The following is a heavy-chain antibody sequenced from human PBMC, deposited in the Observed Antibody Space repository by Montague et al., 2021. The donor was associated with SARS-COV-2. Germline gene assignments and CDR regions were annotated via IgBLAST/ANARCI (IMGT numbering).Heavy chain of an antibody. V-gene: IGHV4-59*08. CDR1: GGSISNHY. D-gene: IGHD5-18*01. CDR3: ARSHAYGYGADAPDI. Sequence: SEALSLTCTVSGGSISNHYWSWIRQPPGKGLEWIAFYSGNTNYNPSLKSRVTISVDTSKNQVSLKLTSVTAADMAVYYCARSHAYGYGADAPDIWGQGTMVTVSS. J-gene: IGHJ3*02. CDR2: FYSGNT.